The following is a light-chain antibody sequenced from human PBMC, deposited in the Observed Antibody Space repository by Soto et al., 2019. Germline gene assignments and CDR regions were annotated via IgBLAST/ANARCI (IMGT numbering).Light chain of an antibody. V-gene: IGKV3-15*01. CDR3: QQYNTWPSLT. J-gene: IGKJ4*01. CDR2: SAF. CDR1: QSVGSN. Sequence: EIVMTQTPATLSVSPGERATLSCRADQSVGSNLAWYQQKPGQAPRLLIYSAFTRATGVAGRFSGSGSETEFTLTISSLLSEDSAVYYCQQYNTWPSLTFGGGTRVEIK.